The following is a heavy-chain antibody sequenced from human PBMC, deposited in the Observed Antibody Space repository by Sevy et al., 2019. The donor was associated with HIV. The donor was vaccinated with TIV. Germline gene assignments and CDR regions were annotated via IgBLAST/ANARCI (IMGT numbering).Heavy chain of an antibody. V-gene: IGHV3-53*01. CDR2: IYSGGST. J-gene: IGHJ4*02. Sequence: GGSLRLSCAASGFTVSSNCMSWVRQAPGKGLEWVSVIYSGGSTYYADSVKGRFTISRDNSKNTLYLQMNSLRAEDTAVYYCARVVGYCSSTSCYAYFDYWGQGTLVTVSS. D-gene: IGHD2-2*01. CDR1: GFTVSSNC. CDR3: ARVVGYCSSTSCYAYFDY.